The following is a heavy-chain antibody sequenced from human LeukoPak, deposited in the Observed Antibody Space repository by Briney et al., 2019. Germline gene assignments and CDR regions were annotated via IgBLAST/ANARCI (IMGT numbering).Heavy chain of an antibody. CDR1: GFTFSSYW. V-gene: IGHV3-7*01. CDR2: IKQDGSEK. Sequence: GGSLRLSCAASGFTFSSYWMSWVRQAPGKGLEWVANIKQDGSEKYYVDSVKGRFTISRDNSKNTLYLQMNSLRAEDTAVYYCTKGPGYNSSWYGGFYWGQGTLVTVSS. J-gene: IGHJ4*02. CDR3: TKGPGYNSSWYGGFY. D-gene: IGHD6-13*01.